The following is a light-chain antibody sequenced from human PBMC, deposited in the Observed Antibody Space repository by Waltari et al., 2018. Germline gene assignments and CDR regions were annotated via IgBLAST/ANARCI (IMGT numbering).Light chain of an antibody. J-gene: IGLJ1*01. CDR1: SSDVGAHNR. Sequence: QSALTQPPSVSGSPGQSVTISCTGSSSDVGAHNRVSWYQQPPGTAPKLMIHEVSYRPSGVPDRFSGSKSGNTASLTISGLLAEDEADYYCSSFTISTTYVFGTGTKVTVL. CDR3: SSFTISTTYV. CDR2: EVS. V-gene: IGLV2-18*02.